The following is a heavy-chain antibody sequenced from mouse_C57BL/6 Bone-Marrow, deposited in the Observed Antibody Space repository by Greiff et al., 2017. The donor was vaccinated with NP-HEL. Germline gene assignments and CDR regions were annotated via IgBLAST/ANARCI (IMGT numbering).Heavy chain of an antibody. Sequence: EVMLVESGGGLVKPGGSLKLSCAASGFTFSSYAMSWVRQTPEKRLEWVATISDGGSYTYYPDNVKGRFTISRDNAKNNLYLQMSHLKSEDTAMYYCASYDGYHFDYWGQGTTLTVSS. CDR3: ASYDGYHFDY. CDR1: GFTFSSYA. V-gene: IGHV5-4*03. J-gene: IGHJ2*01. D-gene: IGHD2-3*01. CDR2: ISDGGSYT.